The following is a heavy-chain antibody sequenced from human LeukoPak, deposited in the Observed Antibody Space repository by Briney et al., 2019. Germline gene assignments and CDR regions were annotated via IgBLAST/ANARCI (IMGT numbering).Heavy chain of an antibody. Sequence: ASVTVSCKASGYTFTSYGISWVRQAPGQGLEWMGWITTYNGYTNYAQKLQGRVTMTTDTSTSTAYMELRSLRSDDTAVYYCARDYYGSGSYLDYWGQGTLVTVSS. CDR2: ITTYNGYT. V-gene: IGHV1-18*01. D-gene: IGHD3-10*01. CDR1: GYTFTSYG. J-gene: IGHJ4*02. CDR3: ARDYYGSGSYLDY.